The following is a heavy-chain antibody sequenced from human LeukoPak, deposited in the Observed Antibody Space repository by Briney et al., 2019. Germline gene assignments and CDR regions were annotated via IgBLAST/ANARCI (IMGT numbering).Heavy chain of an antibody. CDR2: INTSGGST. Sequence: GGSLRLSCAASGFTFNDYYMSWIRQAPGKGLEWVSGINTSGGSTAYADSVKGRFTISRDNPRNTLYMQMNSLRAEDTALYYCAIMHPYYDGNGYWVQWGQGTLVTVSS. V-gene: IGHV3-23*01. J-gene: IGHJ4*02. CDR3: AIMHPYYDGNGYWVQ. D-gene: IGHD3-22*01. CDR1: GFTFNDYY.